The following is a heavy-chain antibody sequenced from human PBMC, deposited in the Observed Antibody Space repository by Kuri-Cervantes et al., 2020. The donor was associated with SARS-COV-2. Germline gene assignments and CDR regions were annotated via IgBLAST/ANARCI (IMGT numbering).Heavy chain of an antibody. D-gene: IGHD3-22*01. CDR3: ARVMLLNSMIVVVHGFDI. V-gene: IGHV1-18*01. CDR2: ISAYNGNT. CDR1: GYTFTSYG. J-gene: IGHJ3*02. Sequence: ASVKVSCKASGYTFTSYGISWVRQAPGQGLEWMGWISAYNGNTNYAQKLQGRVTMTTDTSTSTAYMELSSLRSEDTAVYYCARVMLLNSMIVVVHGFDIWGQGTMVTVSS.